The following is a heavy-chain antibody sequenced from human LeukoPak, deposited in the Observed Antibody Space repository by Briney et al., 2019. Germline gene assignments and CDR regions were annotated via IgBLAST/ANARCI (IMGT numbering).Heavy chain of an antibody. CDR1: GGTFSSYA. J-gene: IGHJ6*04. CDR2: IIPIFGTA. D-gene: IGHD2-2*01. V-gene: IGHV1-69*13. CDR3: ARGEAVPAASIFGYYYYGVDV. Sequence: GASVKVSCKASGGTFSSYAISWVRQAPGQGLEWMGGIIPIFGTANYAQKFQGRVTITADESTSTAYMELSSLRSEDTAVYYCARGEAVPAASIFGYYYYGVDVWGKGTTVTVSS.